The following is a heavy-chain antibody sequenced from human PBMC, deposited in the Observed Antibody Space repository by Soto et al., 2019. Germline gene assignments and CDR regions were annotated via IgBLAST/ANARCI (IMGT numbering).Heavy chain of an antibody. CDR3: ARTPYDILTGHWGEFDY. CDR2: INPNSGGT. D-gene: IGHD3-9*01. V-gene: IGHV1-2*02. J-gene: IGHJ4*02. Sequence: ASGKVSCKASGYTFTGYYMHWVRQAPGQGLEWMGWINPNSGGTNYAQKFQGRVTMTRDTSISTAYMELSRLRSDDTAVYYCARTPYDILTGHWGEFDYWGQGTLVTVSS. CDR1: GYTFTGYY.